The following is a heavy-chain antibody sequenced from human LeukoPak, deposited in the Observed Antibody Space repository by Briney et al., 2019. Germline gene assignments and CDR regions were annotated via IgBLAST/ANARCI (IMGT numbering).Heavy chain of an antibody. J-gene: IGHJ4*02. Sequence: SQTLSLTCTVSGGSISSGGYYWSWIRQPPGKGLEWIGYIYHSGGTYYNPSPKSRVTISVDRSKNQFSLKLSSVTAADTAVYYCARAPPSEAMVFDYWGQGTLVTVSS. V-gene: IGHV4-30-2*01. CDR1: GGSISSGGYY. CDR2: IYHSGGT. D-gene: IGHD5-18*01. CDR3: ARAPPSEAMVFDY.